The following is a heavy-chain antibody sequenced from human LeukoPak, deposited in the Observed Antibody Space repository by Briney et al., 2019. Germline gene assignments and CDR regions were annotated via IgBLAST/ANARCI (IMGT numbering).Heavy chain of an antibody. CDR3: ARRAMRHGRGAFDN. D-gene: IGHD4-17*01. CDR1: GGSFSGYY. V-gene: IGHV4-34*01. Sequence: SETLSLTCAVYGGSFSGYYWSWIRQPPGKGLEWIGEINHSGSTNYNPSLKSRVTISVDTSKNQFSLKLSSVTAADTAVYYCARRAMRHGRGAFDNWGQGTMVTVSS. J-gene: IGHJ3*02. CDR2: INHSGST.